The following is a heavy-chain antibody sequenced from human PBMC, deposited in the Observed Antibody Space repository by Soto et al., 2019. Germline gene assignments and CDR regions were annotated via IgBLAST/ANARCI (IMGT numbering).Heavy chain of an antibody. D-gene: IGHD2-2*01. CDR3: ARVGYRYCSSPSCRTSAAAATDY. J-gene: IGHJ4*02. V-gene: IGHV4-4*02. Sequence: QVQLQESGPGLVKPSGTLSLTCAVSGGSISSSNWWSWVRQPPGKGLEWIGEIYHSGSTNYNPSLQSRATISVDKSKNQFSLKLSSVTAADTAVYYCARVGYRYCSSPSCRTSAAAATDYWGQGTLVTVSS. CDR1: GGSISSSNW. CDR2: IYHSGST.